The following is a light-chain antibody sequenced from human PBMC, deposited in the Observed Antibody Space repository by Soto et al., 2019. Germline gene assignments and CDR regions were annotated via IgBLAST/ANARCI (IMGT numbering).Light chain of an antibody. J-gene: IGKJ3*01. CDR3: QQYNSYPFT. CDR2: DAS. CDR1: QSISSW. V-gene: IGKV1-5*01. Sequence: GDRVTITCRASQSISSWLAWYQQKPGKAPKLLIYDASSLESGVPSRFSGSGSGTEFTLTISSLQPDDFAPYYGQQYNSYPFTFGPGTKGDIK.